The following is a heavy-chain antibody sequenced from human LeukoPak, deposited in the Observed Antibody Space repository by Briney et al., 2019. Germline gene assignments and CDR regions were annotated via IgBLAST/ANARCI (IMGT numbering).Heavy chain of an antibody. CDR2: ISGSTGDT. CDR3: ARDENYGIFFNVDY. J-gene: IGHJ4*02. V-gene: IGHV1-18*01. Sequence: VKVSCKASGYSFVLYGISWVRQAPGEGPEWMGWISGSTGDTNYAQKFQGRVTMTADTSSSTAYMELRSLRSDDTAIYYCARDENYGIFFNVDYWGQGTLVTVSS. CDR1: GYSFVLYG. D-gene: IGHD4-17*01.